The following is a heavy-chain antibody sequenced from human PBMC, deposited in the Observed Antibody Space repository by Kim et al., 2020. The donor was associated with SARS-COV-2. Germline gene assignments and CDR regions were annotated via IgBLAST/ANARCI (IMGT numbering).Heavy chain of an antibody. Sequence: ASVKVSCKTSGYTFTSYGINWVRLAPGQGLEWMGWISTYNGNTNYAEEVQGRVTMTTETSTSTVYMELRSLRSDDTAVYYCARGGAGWYADHWGQGTLVTVSS. CDR3: ARGGAGWYADH. D-gene: IGHD6-19*01. J-gene: IGHJ4*02. CDR1: GYTFTSYG. CDR2: ISTYNGNT. V-gene: IGHV1-18*01.